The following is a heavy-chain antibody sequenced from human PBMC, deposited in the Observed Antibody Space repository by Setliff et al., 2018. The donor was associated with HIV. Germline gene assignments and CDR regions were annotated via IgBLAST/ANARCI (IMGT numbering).Heavy chain of an antibody. CDR1: GGSISSYY. D-gene: IGHD3-22*01. CDR3: ARHQGKYYDSSGYSGWFFDL. V-gene: IGHV4-59*08. J-gene: IGHJ2*01. CDR2: VYYTGCT. Sequence: SETLSLTCTVSGGSISSYYWSWIRQPPGKGLEWIGYVYYTGCTNYNPSLKSRVTISIDTSKNQFSLKLSSVTAADTAVYYCARHQGKYYDSSGYSGWFFDLWGRGTLVTVSS.